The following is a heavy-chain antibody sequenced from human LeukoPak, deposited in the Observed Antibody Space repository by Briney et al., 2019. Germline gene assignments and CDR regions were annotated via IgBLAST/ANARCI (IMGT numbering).Heavy chain of an antibody. D-gene: IGHD3-10*01. CDR3: ARHVGRGARGGAFDI. CDR1: GGSISSYY. Sequence: PSETLTLTCTVSGGSISSYYWSWIRQPPGQGLEWIGYIYYSGSTNYNPSLKSRVTISVDTSKNQFSLKLSSVTAADTAVYYCARHVGRGARGGAFDIWGQGTMVTVSS. J-gene: IGHJ3*02. CDR2: IYYSGST. V-gene: IGHV4-59*08.